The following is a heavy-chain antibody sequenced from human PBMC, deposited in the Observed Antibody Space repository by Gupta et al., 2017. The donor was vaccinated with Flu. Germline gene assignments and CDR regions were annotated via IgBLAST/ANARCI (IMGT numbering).Heavy chain of an antibody. V-gene: IGHV3-48*03. D-gene: IGHD3-16*01. CDR2: ISSSGSST. CDR1: GFTFSSYE. CDR3: ARDLGDPRRAFDF. J-gene: IGHJ3*01. Sequence: VQLVESGGGLVQPGGSLRLSCAASGFTFSSYEMNWVRQAPGKGLEWVSYISSSGSSTSYADSVRGRFTISRDNAKKSLYLQMKSLRAEDTAVYYCARDLGDPRRAFDFWGQGTMVTVSS.